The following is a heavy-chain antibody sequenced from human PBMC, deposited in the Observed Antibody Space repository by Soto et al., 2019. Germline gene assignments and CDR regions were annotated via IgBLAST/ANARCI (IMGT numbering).Heavy chain of an antibody. J-gene: IGHJ2*01. CDR1: GYTFTSYG. V-gene: IGHV1-18*01. Sequence: QVQLVQSGAEVKKPGASVKVSCKASGYTFTSYGISWVRQAPGQGLEWMGWISAYNGNTNYAQKLQGRVTMTTDTSTSRADMELSSLRSNDTAVYYCAWPLAPHWYFDLWGRGTLVTVSS. D-gene: IGHD2-15*01. CDR2: ISAYNGNT. CDR3: AWPLAPHWYFDL.